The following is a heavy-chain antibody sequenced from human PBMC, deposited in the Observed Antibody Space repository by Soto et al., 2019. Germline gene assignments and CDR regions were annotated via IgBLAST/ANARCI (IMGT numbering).Heavy chain of an antibody. Sequence: SETLSLTCGVYGESSSTYYWNWIRQSPGKGLEWIADIHYNGRTNYNPSLKSRLTISVDTSQKQFSLKLTSVTAADTAVYYCVRVEGRSPGSGSLADFWGQGTLVTVSS. J-gene: IGHJ4*02. CDR3: VRVEGRSPGSGSLADF. CDR2: IHYNGRT. CDR1: GESSSTYY. D-gene: IGHD3-10*01. V-gene: IGHV4-34*01.